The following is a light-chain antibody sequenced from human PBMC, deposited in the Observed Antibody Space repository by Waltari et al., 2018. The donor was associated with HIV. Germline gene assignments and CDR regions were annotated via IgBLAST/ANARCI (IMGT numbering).Light chain of an antibody. Sequence: EVVLTQSPATLSLSPGERATLSCRASQSVVSYLAWYQQKPGQAPRLLIYDASNRATGIPARFSGSQSGTDFTLTISSLEPEDFAVYYCQQRTNWPWTFDQGTKVEIK. J-gene: IGKJ1*01. V-gene: IGKV3-11*01. CDR2: DAS. CDR3: QQRTNWPWT. CDR1: QSVVSY.